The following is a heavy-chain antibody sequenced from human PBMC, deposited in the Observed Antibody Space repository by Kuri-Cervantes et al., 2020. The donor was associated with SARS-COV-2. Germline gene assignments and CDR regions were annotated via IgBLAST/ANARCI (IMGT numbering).Heavy chain of an antibody. CDR2: IYYTGTT. Sequence: LRLSCTVSADSTSSGNHYWSWIRQPPGKGLEWIGYIYYTGTTYYNPSLKSRVTISVDTSKNQFSLKLSSVTAADTAVYYCACEYSSLRGWFDPWGQGTLVTVSS. CDR3: ACEYSSLRGWFDP. J-gene: IGHJ5*02. V-gene: IGHV4-30-4*08. D-gene: IGHD6-6*01. CDR1: ADSTSSGNHY.